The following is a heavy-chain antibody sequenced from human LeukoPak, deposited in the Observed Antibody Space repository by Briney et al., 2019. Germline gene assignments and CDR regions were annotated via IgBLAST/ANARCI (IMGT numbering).Heavy chain of an antibody. CDR3: ASYGYSYGYGAANDY. Sequence: GASVTVSCKASGYTFTGYYMHWVRQAPGQGLEWMGRINPNSGGTNYAQKFQGRVTMTRDTSISTAYMELSRLRSDDTAVYYCASYGYSYGYGAANDYWGQGTLVTVSS. D-gene: IGHD5-18*01. CDR2: INPNSGGT. CDR1: GYTFTGYY. J-gene: IGHJ4*02. V-gene: IGHV1-2*06.